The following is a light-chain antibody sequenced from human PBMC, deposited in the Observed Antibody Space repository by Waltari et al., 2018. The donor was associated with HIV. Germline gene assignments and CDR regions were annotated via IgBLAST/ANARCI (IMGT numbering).Light chain of an antibody. CDR1: SSNIGSNT. V-gene: IGLV1-44*01. Sequence: QSVLTQPPSASETPGQSVTISCSGSSSNIGSNTVTWYQQLPGTAPKLLIYSNNQRPSGVPDRSAGSKSGTSASLAISGLQSKDEADYYCAAWDDSLNGWVFGGGTKLTVL. J-gene: IGLJ3*02. CDR2: SNN. CDR3: AAWDDSLNGWV.